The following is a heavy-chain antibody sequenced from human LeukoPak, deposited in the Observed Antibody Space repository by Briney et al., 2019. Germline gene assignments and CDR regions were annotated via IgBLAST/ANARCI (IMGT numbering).Heavy chain of an antibody. D-gene: IGHD3-9*01. V-gene: IGHV1-18*01. CDR3: ARELHPRIGYFDWSLPGGFDP. Sequence: GASVKVSCKASGYTFTSYGISWVRQAPGQGLEWMGWISAYNGNTNYAQKLQGRVTMTTDTSTSTAYMELRSLRSDDTAVYYCARELHPRIGYFDWSLPGGFDPWGQGTLVTVSS. CDR2: ISAYNGNT. J-gene: IGHJ5*02. CDR1: GYTFTSYG.